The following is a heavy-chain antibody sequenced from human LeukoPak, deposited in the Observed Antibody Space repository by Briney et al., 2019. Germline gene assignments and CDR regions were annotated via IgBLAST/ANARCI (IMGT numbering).Heavy chain of an antibody. J-gene: IGHJ4*02. Sequence: PSETLSLTCTVSGGSISSSSYYWSWIRQPPGKGLEWIGEINHSGSTNYNPSLKSRVTISVDTSKNQFSLKLSSVTAADTAVYYCAKRASIDYWGQGTLVSVSS. CDR1: GGSISSSSYY. CDR2: INHSGST. CDR3: AKRASIDY. V-gene: IGHV4-39*07.